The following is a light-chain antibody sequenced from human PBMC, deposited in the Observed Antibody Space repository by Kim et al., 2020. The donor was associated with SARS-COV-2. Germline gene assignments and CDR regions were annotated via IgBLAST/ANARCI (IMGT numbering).Light chain of an antibody. CDR2: GVS. CDR3: QQYHNWPPT. V-gene: IGKV3D-15*01. Sequence: EIVVTQSPVTLSVSPGERATLSCRASQGISSNLAWYQQKPGQAPRLLISGVSTRATGIPARFSGGGSGTEFTLTISSLQSEDFAVYYCQQYHNWPPTFGQGTKVDIK. CDR1: QGISSN. J-gene: IGKJ1*01.